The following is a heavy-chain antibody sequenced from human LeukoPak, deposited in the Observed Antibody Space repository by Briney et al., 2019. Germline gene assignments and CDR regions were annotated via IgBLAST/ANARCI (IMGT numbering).Heavy chain of an antibody. CDR3: AKGPYSSRYYYDSSGYTG. CDR1: GFTFSSYG. CDR2: ISGSGGST. D-gene: IGHD3-22*01. V-gene: IGHV3-23*01. Sequence: PGGSLRLSCAASGFTFSSYGMSWVRQAPGKGLEWVSAISGSGGSTYYADSVKGRFTISRDNSKNTLYLQMNSLRAEDTAVYYCAKGPYSSRYYYDSSGYTGWGQGTLVAVSS. J-gene: IGHJ4*02.